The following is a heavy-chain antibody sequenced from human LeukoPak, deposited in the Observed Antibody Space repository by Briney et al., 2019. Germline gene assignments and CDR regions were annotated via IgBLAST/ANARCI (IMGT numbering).Heavy chain of an antibody. Sequence: PGRSLRLSCAASGFTFSSYAMHWVRQAPGKGLEWVAVISYDGSNKYYADSVKGRFTISRDNSNNTLYLQMNSLRAEDTAVYYCAKGGVNFDYWGQGTLVTVSS. CDR1: GFTFSSYA. V-gene: IGHV3-30-3*01. D-gene: IGHD3-10*01. CDR2: ISYDGSNK. CDR3: AKGGVNFDY. J-gene: IGHJ4*02.